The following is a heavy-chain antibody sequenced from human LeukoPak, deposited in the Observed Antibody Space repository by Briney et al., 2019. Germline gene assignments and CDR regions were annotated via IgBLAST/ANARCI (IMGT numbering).Heavy chain of an antibody. CDR2: INTNTGNP. V-gene: IGHV7-4-1*02. Sequence: EASVTVSCKASGYTFISYAMNWVRQAPGQGLEWMGWINTNTGNPTYAQGFTGRFVFSLDTSVSTAYLQISSLKAEDTAVYYCAGLMKPDDDFWSGYPNQFDYWGQGTLVTVSS. J-gene: IGHJ4*02. D-gene: IGHD3-3*01. CDR3: AGLMKPDDDFWSGYPNQFDY. CDR1: GYTFISYA.